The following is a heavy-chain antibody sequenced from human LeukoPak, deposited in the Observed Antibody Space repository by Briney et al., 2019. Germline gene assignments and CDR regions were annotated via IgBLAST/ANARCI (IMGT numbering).Heavy chain of an antibody. CDR1: GGSISSYY. CDR3: ARDTSYYDILTGFHNPGYFDY. J-gene: IGHJ4*02. V-gene: IGHV4-59*01. Sequence: SETLSLTCTVSGGSISSYYWSWIRQPPGKGLEWVGYIYYSGSTNYNPSLKSRVTISVDTYKNQFSLKLSSVTAADTAVYYCARDTSYYDILTGFHNPGYFDYWGQGTLVTVSS. D-gene: IGHD3-9*01. CDR2: IYYSGST.